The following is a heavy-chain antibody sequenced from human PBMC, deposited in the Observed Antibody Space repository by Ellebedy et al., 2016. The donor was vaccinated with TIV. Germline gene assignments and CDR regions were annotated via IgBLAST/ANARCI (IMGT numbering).Heavy chain of an antibody. Sequence: SETLSLXXTVPGGSISSYYWSWIRQPPGKGLEWIGYIYYSGSTNYNPSLKSRVTISVDTSKNQFSLKLSSVTAADTAVYYCARDRGDTAMAHYYYGMDVWGQGTTVTVSS. V-gene: IGHV4-59*01. CDR2: IYYSGST. CDR3: ARDRGDTAMAHYYYGMDV. D-gene: IGHD5-18*01. J-gene: IGHJ6*02. CDR1: GGSISSYY.